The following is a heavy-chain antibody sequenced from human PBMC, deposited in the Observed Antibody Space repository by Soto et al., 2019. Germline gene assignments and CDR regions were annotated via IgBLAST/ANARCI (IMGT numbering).Heavy chain of an antibody. CDR3: AKDREYYYDSSGYYYFDY. J-gene: IGHJ4*02. V-gene: IGHV3-23*01. CDR1: GFTFSSYA. Sequence: PGGSLRLSCAASGFTFSSYAMSWVRQAPGKGLEWVSAISGSGGSTYYADSVKGRFPISRDNSKNTLYLQMNSLRAEDTAVYYCAKDREYYYDSSGYYYFDYWGQGTLVTVSS. CDR2: ISGSGGST. D-gene: IGHD3-22*01.